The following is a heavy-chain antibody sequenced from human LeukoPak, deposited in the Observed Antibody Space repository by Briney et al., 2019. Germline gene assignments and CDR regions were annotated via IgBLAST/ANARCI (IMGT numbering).Heavy chain of an antibody. CDR3: ARVYCSSTSCSSPNDY. CDR2: INHSGST. D-gene: IGHD2-2*01. J-gene: IGHJ4*02. V-gene: IGHV4-34*01. CDR1: GGSFSGYY. Sequence: PSETLSLTCAVYGGSFSGYYWSWIRQPPGKGLEWIGEINHSGSTNYNPSLKSRVTISVDTSKNQLSLKLSSVTAADTAVYYCARVYCSSTSCSSPNDYWGQGTLVTVSS.